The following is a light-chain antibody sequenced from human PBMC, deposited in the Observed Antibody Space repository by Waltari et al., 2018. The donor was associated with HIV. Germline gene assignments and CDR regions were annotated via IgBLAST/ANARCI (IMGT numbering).Light chain of an antibody. CDR2: DDS. CDR1: NIGNKN. CDR3: QSADSSGTSWV. V-gene: IGLV3-25*03. Sequence: SYVLTQPPSVSVAPGQTATITCGGNNIGNKNVQWYQQKPGQAPVLVVYDDSDRPSGIPERFSGSSSGTTVTLTISGVQAEDEADYYCQSADSSGTSWVFGGGTKLTVL. J-gene: IGLJ3*02.